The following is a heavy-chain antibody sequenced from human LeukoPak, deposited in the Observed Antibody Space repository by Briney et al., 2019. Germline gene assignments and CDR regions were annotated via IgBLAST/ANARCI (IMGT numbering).Heavy chain of an antibody. D-gene: IGHD4-23*01. CDR3: ATWGVRWFFDY. CDR1: GYTFTSYG. CDR2: ISAYNGNT. V-gene: IGHV1-18*01. Sequence: ASVKVSCKASGYTFTSYGISWVRQAPGQGPEWMGWISAYNGNTNYAQKFQGRVTMTEDTPTDTAYMELSSLRSEDTAVYYCATWGVRWFFDYWGQGTLVTVSS. J-gene: IGHJ4*02.